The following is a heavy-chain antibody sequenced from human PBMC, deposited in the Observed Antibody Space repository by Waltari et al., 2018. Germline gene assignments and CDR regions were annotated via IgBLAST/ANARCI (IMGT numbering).Heavy chain of an antibody. CDR1: GYTFTGYY. J-gene: IGHJ3*02. D-gene: IGHD2-15*01. V-gene: IGHV1-2*06. CDR3: ARVVVAATDAFDI. CDR2: INPNSGCT. Sequence: QVQLVQSGAEVKKPGASVKVSCKASGYTFTGYYMHWVRQAPGQGLEWMGRINPNSGCTNDAQKFQCRVTMTRDTSISTAYMELSRLRSDDTAVYYCARVVVAATDAFDIWGQGTMVTVSS.